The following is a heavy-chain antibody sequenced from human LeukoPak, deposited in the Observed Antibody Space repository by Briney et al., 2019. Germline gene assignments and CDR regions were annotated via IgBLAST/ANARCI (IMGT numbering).Heavy chain of an antibody. Sequence: SVKVSCKASGGTFSSYAIRWVRQAPGQGLEWMGRIIPIFGTANYAQKFQGRVTITTDESTSTAYMELSSLRSEDTAVYYCASQGYSYGYYFDYWGQGTLVTVSS. CDR1: GGTFSSYA. D-gene: IGHD5-18*01. CDR2: IIPIFGTA. J-gene: IGHJ4*02. CDR3: ASQGYSYGYYFDY. V-gene: IGHV1-69*05.